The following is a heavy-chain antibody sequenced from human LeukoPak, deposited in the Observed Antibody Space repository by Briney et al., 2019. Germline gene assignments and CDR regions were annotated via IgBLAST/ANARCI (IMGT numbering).Heavy chain of an antibody. CDR1: GYTFTGYY. V-gene: IGHV1-2*02. J-gene: IGHJ5*02. CDR2: INPNSGGT. Sequence: ASVKVSCKASGYTFTGYYMHWVRQAPGQGLEWMGWINPNSGGTNYAQKFQGRVTMTRDTSISTAYVELSRLRSDDTAVYYCARDRVVGATLVNWFDPWGQGTLVTVSS. D-gene: IGHD1-26*01. CDR3: ARDRVVGATLVNWFDP.